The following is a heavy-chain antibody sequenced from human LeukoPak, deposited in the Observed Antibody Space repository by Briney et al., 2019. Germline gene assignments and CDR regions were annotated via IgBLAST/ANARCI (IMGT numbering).Heavy chain of an antibody. CDR1: GFTFSSYG. CDR2: IRYDGSNK. J-gene: IGHJ4*02. D-gene: IGHD6-13*01. CDR3: ANLIAAAGRRDY. V-gene: IGHV3-30*02. Sequence: GGPLRLSCAASGFTFSSYGMHWVRQAPGKGLEWVAFIRYDGSNKYYADSVNGRFTISRDNSKNTLYLQMNSLRAEDTAVYYCANLIAAAGRRDYWGQGTLVTVSS.